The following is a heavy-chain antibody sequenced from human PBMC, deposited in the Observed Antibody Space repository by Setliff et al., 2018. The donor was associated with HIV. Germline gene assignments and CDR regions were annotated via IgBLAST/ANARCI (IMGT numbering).Heavy chain of an antibody. D-gene: IGHD3-22*01. Sequence: SETLSLTCTVSGGSISSSSYYWGWIRQPPGKGLEWIGSIYYSGSTYYNPSLKSRVTISVDTSKNQFSLKLNSVTAADTAVYYCARDMTYYFDSSGSFGWFDPWGQGTLVTVSS. V-gene: IGHV4-39*07. CDR3: ARDMTYYFDSSGSFGWFDP. J-gene: IGHJ5*02. CDR2: IYYSGST. CDR1: GGSISSSSYY.